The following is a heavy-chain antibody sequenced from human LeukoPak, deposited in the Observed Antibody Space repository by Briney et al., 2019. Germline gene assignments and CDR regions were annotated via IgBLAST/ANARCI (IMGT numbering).Heavy chain of an antibody. J-gene: IGHJ4*02. Sequence: SETLSLTCTVSGGSISSYYWSWIRQPLGKGLEWIGYIYYSGSTNYNPSLKSRVTISVDTSKNQFSLKLSSVTAADTAVYYCARLRRDGYNLDYWGQGTLVTVSS. CDR1: GGSISSYY. CDR2: IYYSGST. D-gene: IGHD5-24*01. CDR3: ARLRRDGYNLDY. V-gene: IGHV4-59*01.